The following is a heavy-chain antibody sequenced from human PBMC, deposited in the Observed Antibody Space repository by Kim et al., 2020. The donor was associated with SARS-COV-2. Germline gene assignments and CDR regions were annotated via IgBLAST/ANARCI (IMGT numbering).Heavy chain of an antibody. CDR3: ARTGAVIVPTDMEY. D-gene: IGHD2-21*02. CDR2: VSYTGST. CDR1: GGSISSAGYL. J-gene: IGHJ4*02. V-gene: IGHV4-31*11. Sequence: SETLSLTCAVSGGSISSAGYLWSWVRQYPGEGLEWIGYVSYTGSTFYNPSLKSRVTISLITSKNQFSLKLTSVTAADTAVYYCARTGAVIVPTDMEYWGQGTLVTVSS.